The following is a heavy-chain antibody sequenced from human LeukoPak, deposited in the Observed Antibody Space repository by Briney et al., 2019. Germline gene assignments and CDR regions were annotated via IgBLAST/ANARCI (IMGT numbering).Heavy chain of an antibody. CDR3: ARGIATYSSSWYSPNNWFDP. CDR2: IYTSGST. CDR1: GCSISSYY. V-gene: IGHV4-4*07. Sequence: SETLSLTCTVSGCSISSYYWSWIRQPAGKGLEWIWRIYTSGSTNYNPSLKSRVTISVDKSKNQFSLKLSSVTAADTAVYYCARGIATYSSSWYSPNNWFDPWGQGTLVTVSS. D-gene: IGHD6-13*01. J-gene: IGHJ5*02.